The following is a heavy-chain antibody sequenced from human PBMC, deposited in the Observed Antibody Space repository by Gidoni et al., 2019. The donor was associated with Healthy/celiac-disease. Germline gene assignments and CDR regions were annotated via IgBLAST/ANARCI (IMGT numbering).Heavy chain of an antibody. Sequence: EVQLVESGGGLVQPGGSLRLSCAASGFTFSSYEMNWVRQAPGKGLEWVSYISSSGSTIYYADSVKGRFTISRDNAKNSLYLQMNSLRAEDTAVYYCARGSYLIGVYFDYWGQGTLVTVSS. J-gene: IGHJ4*02. CDR3: ARGSYLIGVYFDY. CDR2: ISSSGSTI. CDR1: GFTFSSYE. V-gene: IGHV3-48*03. D-gene: IGHD7-27*01.